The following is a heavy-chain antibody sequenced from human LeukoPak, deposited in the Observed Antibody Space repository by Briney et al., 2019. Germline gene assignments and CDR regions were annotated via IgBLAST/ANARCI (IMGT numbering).Heavy chain of an antibody. CDR1: GFTFNSYS. V-gene: IGHV3-23*01. CDR2: ISGSGDYT. CDR3: ASQSSGWYGGYYYYYMDV. J-gene: IGHJ6*03. Sequence: PGGSLRLSCAASGFTFNSYSMNWVRQAPGKGLEWVSGISGSGDYTYYADSVKGRFTISRDNSKNTLYLQMNSLRAEDTAVYYCASQSSGWYGGYYYYYMDVWGKGTTVTVSS. D-gene: IGHD6-19*01.